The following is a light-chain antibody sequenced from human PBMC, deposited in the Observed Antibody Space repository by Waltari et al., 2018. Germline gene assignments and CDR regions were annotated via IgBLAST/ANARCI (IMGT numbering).Light chain of an antibody. J-gene: IGKJ4*01. CDR2: GAS. V-gene: IGKV3-15*01. Sequence: EIVMTQSPATLSVSPGERATLSCRASQSVNSNLAWYQQKPGQAPRLLSYGASTRATGIPARFSGSGSGTEFTLTITNLQSEDSAVYFCQHYNIRPLTFGGGTKVAI. CDR1: QSVNSN. CDR3: QHYNIRPLT.